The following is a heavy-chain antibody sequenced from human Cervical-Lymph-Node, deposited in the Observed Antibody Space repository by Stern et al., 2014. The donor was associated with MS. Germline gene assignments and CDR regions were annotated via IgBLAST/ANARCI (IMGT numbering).Heavy chain of an antibody. CDR1: GGTFNNYA. V-gene: IGHV1-69*01. CDR2: IIPILGTV. D-gene: IGHD5-12*01. J-gene: IGHJ4*02. Sequence: VQLVESGAEVKKPGSSVTVSCKASGGTFNNYAIAWVRQAPGQGPEWMGGIIPILGTVTYAKRCEGRVTITADDLSTTAYMELTSLRSEDTAVYYCARDGSLGVTPFFDYWGQGTLVTVSS. CDR3: ARDGSLGVTPFFDY.